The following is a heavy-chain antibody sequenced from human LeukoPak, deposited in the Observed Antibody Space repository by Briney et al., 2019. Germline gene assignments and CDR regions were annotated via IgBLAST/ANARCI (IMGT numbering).Heavy chain of an antibody. D-gene: IGHD6-19*01. J-gene: IGHJ4*02. CDR2: ISGSGGST. CDR3: AKDHPPAVAGHRDIDY. V-gene: IGHV3-23*01. Sequence: GGSLRLSCAASGFTFSSYARSWVRQAPGKGLEWVSAISGSGGSTYYADSVKGRFTISRDNSKNTLYLQMNSLRAEDTAVYYCAKDHPPAVAGHRDIDYWGQGTLVTVSS. CDR1: GFTFSSYA.